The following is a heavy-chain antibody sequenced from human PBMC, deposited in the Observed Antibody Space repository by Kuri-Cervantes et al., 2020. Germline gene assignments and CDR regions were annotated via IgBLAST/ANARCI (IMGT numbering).Heavy chain of an antibody. CDR2: ISGSIGTT. J-gene: IGHJ5*02. Sequence: ETLSLTCAASGFTFSNYAMTWVRQAPGKGLEWVSSISGSIGTTYYADSVKGRFTISRDNSKNTLYLQMNSLRAEDTAVYYCAKGESFTVVIPFDPWGQGTRVTVSS. CDR3: AKGESFTVVIPFDP. D-gene: IGHD3-22*01. CDR1: GFTFSNYA. V-gene: IGHV3-23*01.